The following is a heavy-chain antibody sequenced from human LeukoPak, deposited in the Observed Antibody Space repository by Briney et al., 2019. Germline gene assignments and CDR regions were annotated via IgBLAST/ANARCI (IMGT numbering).Heavy chain of an antibody. CDR3: ARAHHLDYGDWFDP. CDR2: IHASGTI. V-gene: IGHV4-4*07. CDR1: GGSISSYF. D-gene: IGHD4-17*01. Sequence: SVTLSLTCSVSGGSISSYFWNWIRQSAEKELEWIGRIHASGTIMYNPSLMSRVTMSMDTSKNQFSLKMSSVTAADTAVYYCARAHHLDYGDWFDPWGQGILVPVSS. J-gene: IGHJ5*02.